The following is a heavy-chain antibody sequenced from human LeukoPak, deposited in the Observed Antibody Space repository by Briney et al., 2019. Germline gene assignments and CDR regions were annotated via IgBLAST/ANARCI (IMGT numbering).Heavy chain of an antibody. Sequence: SETLSLTCTVSGASVSGSAYYWGWIRQPPGKGLEWIGNIYYSGSTYYNESLESRVTISIDTSKNQFSLKLNSVTAADTAVYYCARVDGGSSWNPYYYYYYYMDVWGKGTTVTVSS. CDR3: ARVDGGSSWNPYYYYYYYMDV. CDR1: GASVSGSAYY. J-gene: IGHJ6*03. V-gene: IGHV4-39*01. D-gene: IGHD6-13*01. CDR2: IYYSGST.